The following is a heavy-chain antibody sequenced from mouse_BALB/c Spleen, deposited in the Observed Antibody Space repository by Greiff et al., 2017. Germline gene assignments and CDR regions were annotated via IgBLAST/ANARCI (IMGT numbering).Heavy chain of an antibody. J-gene: IGHJ3*01. V-gene: IGHV14-1*02. CDR3: ARDGYGNYGLAY. Sequence: VQLKQSGAELVRPGALVKLSCKASGFNIKDYYMHWVKQRPEQGLEWIGWIDPENGNTIYDPKFQGKASITADTSSNTAYLQLSSLTSEDTAVYYCARDGYGNYGLAYWGQGTLVTVSA. CDR2: IDPENGNT. D-gene: IGHD2-1*01. CDR1: GFNIKDYY.